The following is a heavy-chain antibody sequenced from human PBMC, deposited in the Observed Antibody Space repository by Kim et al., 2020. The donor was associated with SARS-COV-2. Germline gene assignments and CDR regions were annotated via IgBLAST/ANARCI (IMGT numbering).Heavy chain of an antibody. V-gene: IGHV3-23*01. Sequence: GGSLRLSCAASGFTFTNYAMNWVRQAPEKGLEWVSSISAGGGGNTYYADSVKGRITISRDNSKNTVFLQMDSLRAEDTAVYYCSVTMASGWLFEYWGQGT. D-gene: IGHD6-25*01. CDR3: SVTMASGWLFEY. CDR2: ISAGGGGNT. J-gene: IGHJ4*02. CDR1: GFTFTNYA.